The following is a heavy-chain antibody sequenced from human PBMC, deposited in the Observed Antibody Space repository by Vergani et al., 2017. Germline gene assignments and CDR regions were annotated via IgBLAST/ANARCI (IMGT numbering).Heavy chain of an antibody. J-gene: IGHJ6*04. V-gene: IGHV1-69*12. CDR3: ARDPRYDFWSGSYMDV. Sequence: QVQLVQSGAEVKKPGSSVKVSCKASGGTFSSYAISWVRQAPGQGLEWMGGIIPIFGTANYAQKFQGRVTIAADESTSTAYMELSSLRSEDTAVDYCARDPRYDFWSGSYMDVWGKGTTVTVSS. CDR2: IIPIFGTA. D-gene: IGHD3-3*01. CDR1: GGTFSSYA.